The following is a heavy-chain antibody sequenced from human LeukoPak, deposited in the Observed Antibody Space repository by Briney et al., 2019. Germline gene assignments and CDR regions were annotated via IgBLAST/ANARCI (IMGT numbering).Heavy chain of an antibody. V-gene: IGHV3-73*01. CDR1: GFSFSGSD. CDR3: TAYIRGPY. Sequence: PGGALRLSCAASGFSFSGSDVHGLRQASGKGLEWVGRIGTKAKNYATEYVASVKGRFTISRDDSENTASLQMNSLKTEDTAFYYCTAYIRGPYWGQGTLVTVSS. D-gene: IGHD1-14*01. CDR2: IGTKAKNYAT. J-gene: IGHJ4*02.